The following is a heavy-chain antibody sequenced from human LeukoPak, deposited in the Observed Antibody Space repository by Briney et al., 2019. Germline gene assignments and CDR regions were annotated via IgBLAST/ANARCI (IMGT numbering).Heavy chain of an antibody. CDR2: ISAYNGNT. Sequence: ASVEVSCKASGYTFTSYGISWVRQAPGQGLEWMGWISAYNGNTNYAQKLQGRVTMTTDTSTSTAYMELRSLRSDDTAVYYCARAPYYYDSSGYYYRDAFDIWGQGTMVTVSS. CDR1: GYTFTSYG. CDR3: ARAPYYYDSSGYYYRDAFDI. J-gene: IGHJ3*02. V-gene: IGHV1-18*01. D-gene: IGHD3-22*01.